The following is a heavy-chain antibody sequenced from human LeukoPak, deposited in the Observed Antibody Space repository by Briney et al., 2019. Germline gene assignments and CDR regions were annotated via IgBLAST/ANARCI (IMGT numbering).Heavy chain of an antibody. CDR2: IYYSGST. CDR3: ARDPGIAVAGPSGRFDP. CDR1: GGSISSSSYY. J-gene: IGHJ5*02. Sequence: SETLSLTCTLSGGSISSSSYYWGWIRQPPGKGLEWIGSIYYSGSTYYNPSLKSRVTISVDTSKNQFSLKLSSVTAADTAVYYCARDPGIAVAGPSGRFDPWGQGTLVTVSS. D-gene: IGHD6-19*01. V-gene: IGHV4-39*07.